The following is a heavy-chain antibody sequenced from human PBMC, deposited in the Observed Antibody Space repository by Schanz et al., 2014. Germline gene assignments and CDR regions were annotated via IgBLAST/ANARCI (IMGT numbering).Heavy chain of an antibody. CDR2: INPIDGST. CDR3: ARGSCTASGCYDAFDL. Sequence: QVQLVQSGAEVKRPGASLKVSCKASGYPFLDYYIHWMRQAPGQGLEWMGLINPIDGSTTYVWGFHGRLTMTRETSTTTVYMDLSTLRSEDTAVYYCARGSCTASGCYDAFDLWGQGTLVTVSS. V-gene: IGHV1-46*01. J-gene: IGHJ3*01. D-gene: IGHD2-2*01. CDR1: GYPFLDYY.